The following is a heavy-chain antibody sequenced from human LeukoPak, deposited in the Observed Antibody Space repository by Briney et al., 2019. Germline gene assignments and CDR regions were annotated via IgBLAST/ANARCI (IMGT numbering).Heavy chain of an antibody. CDR2: ISSVSSTI. Sequence: GGSLRLSCAASGFTFSDYYMSWIRQAPGKGLEWISYISSVSSTIYYADSVKGRFTISRDNVKNTLYLQMNSLRIEDTAVYYCARDVPSAWGTLNYWGQGTLVTVSS. J-gene: IGHJ4*02. V-gene: IGHV3-11*04. D-gene: IGHD3-16*01. CDR1: GFTFSDYY. CDR3: ARDVPSAWGTLNY.